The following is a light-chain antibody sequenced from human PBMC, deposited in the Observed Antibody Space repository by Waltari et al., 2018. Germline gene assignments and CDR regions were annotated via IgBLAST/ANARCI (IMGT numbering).Light chain of an antibody. Sequence: QSALTQPASVSGSPGQSITISCTGTSSDVGASDYAAWYQQHPTKAPKLIIYDVNKRPSEVSNRFSGSKSGNTASLTISGLQTEDEADYYCSSYTTSSTWVFGGGTNLTVL. CDR2: DVN. CDR3: SSYTTSSTWV. V-gene: IGLV2-14*01. CDR1: SSDVGASDY. J-gene: IGLJ2*01.